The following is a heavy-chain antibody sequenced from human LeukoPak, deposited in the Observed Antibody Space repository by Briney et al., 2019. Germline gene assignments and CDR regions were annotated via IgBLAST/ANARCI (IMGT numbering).Heavy chain of an antibody. CDR1: IASSRSTRSF. V-gene: IGHV4-39*01. CDR2: IYHSGDT. Sequence: SETLSLTCSVSIASSRSTRSFWGWVRLPPGKGLXXXXTXXXXGSIYHSGDTHYNPSLKSRVGLSVDPSKRQISLNMTSVTAADTGVYYCARLVEVGFGQLLGRYMDVWGKGTTV. CDR3: ARLVEVGFGQLLGRYMDV. D-gene: IGHD5-24*01. J-gene: IGHJ6*03.